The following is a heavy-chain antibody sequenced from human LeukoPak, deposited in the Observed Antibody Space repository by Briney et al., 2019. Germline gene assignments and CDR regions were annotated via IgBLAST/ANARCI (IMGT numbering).Heavy chain of an antibody. CDR2: ISYDGSNQ. J-gene: IGHJ6*02. D-gene: IGHD3-10*01. CDR1: GFTFSNYA. CDR3: ARPRGFYYYYYVMDV. V-gene: IGHV3-30*04. Sequence: PGGSLRLSCAASGFTFSNYAMHWVRQAPGKGLEWVAVISYDGSNQYYADSVKGRFTISRDNSKHTLYLQMISLRPEDTAVYYCARPRGFYYYYYVMDVWGQGTTVTVSS.